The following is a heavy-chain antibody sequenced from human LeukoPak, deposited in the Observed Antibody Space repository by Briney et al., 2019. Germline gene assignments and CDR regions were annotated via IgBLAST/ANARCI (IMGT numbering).Heavy chain of an antibody. CDR1: GSPLTSYW. CDR3: AGSNGTLPREFDY. D-gene: IGHD1-1*01. J-gene: IGHJ4*02. Sequence: GEPWESSGKGPGSPLTSYWIGGVGQMPGKGLGWRVILYPGHTEIRYSPYFQRQVTISAGKSISTAYLQWRSLKALDTAMYYCAGSNGTLPREFDYWGQGTLVTVSS. V-gene: IGHV5-51*01. CDR2: LYPGHTEI.